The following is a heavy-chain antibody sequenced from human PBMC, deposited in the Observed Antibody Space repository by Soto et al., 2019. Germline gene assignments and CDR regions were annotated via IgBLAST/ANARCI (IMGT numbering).Heavy chain of an antibody. Sequence: SETLSLTCTVSGGSISRYYWSWIRQPPGKGLEWIGYIYYSGSTNYNPSLKSRVTISVDTSKNQFSLKLSSVTAADTAVYYCARQEYSSGWYYFDYWGQGTLVTVSS. J-gene: IGHJ4*02. CDR3: ARQEYSSGWYYFDY. CDR2: IYYSGST. CDR1: GGSISRYY. V-gene: IGHV4-59*08. D-gene: IGHD6-19*01.